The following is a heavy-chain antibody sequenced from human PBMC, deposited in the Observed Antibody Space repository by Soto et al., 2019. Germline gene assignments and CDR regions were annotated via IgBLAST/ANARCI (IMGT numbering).Heavy chain of an antibody. D-gene: IGHD3-10*01. Sequence: DSVKVSCKASGYTFTGYYMHWVRQAPGKGLEGRGGCDPEGGEAICAQKGHVRVTVTEDTVTVTAYMEVSGLKTDDTAVYYCATPTPRRGAMITNINFDFWGQGASVPVSS. J-gene: IGHJ4*02. CDR3: ATPTPRRGAMITNINFDF. CDR2: CDPEGGEA. V-gene: IGHV1-24*01. CDR1: GYTFTGYY.